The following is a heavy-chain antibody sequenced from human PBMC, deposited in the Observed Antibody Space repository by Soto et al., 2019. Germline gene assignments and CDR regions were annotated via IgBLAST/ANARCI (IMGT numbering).Heavy chain of an antibody. V-gene: IGHV4-31*03. D-gene: IGHD5-12*01. CDR3: AADYIVEYKADIVATITNY. Sequence: QVQLQESGPGLVKPSQTLSLTCTVSGGSISSGGYYWSWIRQHPGKGLEWIGYIYYSGSTYYNPSLKSRVTISVDTSKNQFSLKLSSVTAADTAVYYCAADYIVEYKADIVATITNYCGQGTLVTVSS. J-gene: IGHJ4*02. CDR2: IYYSGST. CDR1: GGSISSGGYY.